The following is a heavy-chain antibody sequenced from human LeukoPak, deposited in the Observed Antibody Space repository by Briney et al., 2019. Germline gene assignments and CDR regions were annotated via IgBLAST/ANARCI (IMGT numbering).Heavy chain of an antibody. D-gene: IGHD3-22*01. V-gene: IGHV1-69*04. CDR2: IIPILGIA. CDR1: GGTFSSYA. Sequence: GASVKVSCKASGGTFSSYAISWVRQAPGQGLEWMGRIIPILGIANYAQKFQGRVTITADKSTSTAYMELSSLRSEDTAVYYCAREYYXXSXSDYWGQGTLVTVSS. CDR3: AREYYXXSXSDY. J-gene: IGHJ4*02.